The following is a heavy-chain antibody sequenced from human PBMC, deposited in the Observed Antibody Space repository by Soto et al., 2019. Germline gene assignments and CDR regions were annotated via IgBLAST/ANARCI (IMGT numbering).Heavy chain of an antibody. J-gene: IGHJ4*02. D-gene: IGHD3-16*01. Sequence: CAASGFTFSSYALHWFRQAPVKVLESVAVISHDGSQTYYADSVKGRFTISRDNSKNILYLQMNSLRAEDTAVYYCARDTHPRSSVLTGGYFDYWGQGTVVTGSS. V-gene: IGHV3-30-3*01. CDR3: ARDTHPRSSVLTGGYFDY. CDR1: GFTFSSYA. CDR2: ISHDGSQT.